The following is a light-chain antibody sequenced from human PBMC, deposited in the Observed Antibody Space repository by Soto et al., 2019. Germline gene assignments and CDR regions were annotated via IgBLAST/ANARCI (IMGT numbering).Light chain of an antibody. Sequence: EIVLTQSPATLSLSPGERATLSCRASQSVSSNLAWYQQKPCQAPRLLIYDASNRATGIPARFSGSGSGTDFTLTISSLEPEDFAVYYCQRGDTFGQGTRLEIK. CDR3: QRGDT. CDR1: QSVSSN. CDR2: DAS. J-gene: IGKJ5*01. V-gene: IGKV3-11*01.